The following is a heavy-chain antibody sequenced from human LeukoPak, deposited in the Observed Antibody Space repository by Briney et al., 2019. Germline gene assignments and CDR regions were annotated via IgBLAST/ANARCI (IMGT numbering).Heavy chain of an antibody. J-gene: IGHJ5*02. CDR3: ARGRAYCSSTSCYRGYNWFDP. CDR2: INHSGST. V-gene: IGHV4-34*01. CDR1: GGSFSGYY. Sequence: SETLSLTCAVYGGSFSGYYWSWIRQPPGKGLEWIGEINHSGSTNYNPSLKSRVTISVDTSKNQFSLKLSSVTAADTAVYYCARGRAYCSSTSCYRGYNWFDPWGQGTLVTVSS. D-gene: IGHD2-2*02.